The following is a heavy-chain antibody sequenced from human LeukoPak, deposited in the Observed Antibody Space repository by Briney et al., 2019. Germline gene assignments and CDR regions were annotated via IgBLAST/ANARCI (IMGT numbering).Heavy chain of an antibody. D-gene: IGHD2-2*02. Sequence: ASVKVSCKASGYTFTGYYMHWVRQAPGPGLEWMGWINPNSGGTNYAQKFQGRVTMTRDTSISTAYMELSRLRSDDTAVYYCARDVGYCSSTSCYNGLIFDYWGQGTLVTVSS. CDR1: GYTFTGYY. V-gene: IGHV1-2*02. J-gene: IGHJ4*02. CDR2: INPNSGGT. CDR3: ARDVGYCSSTSCYNGLIFDY.